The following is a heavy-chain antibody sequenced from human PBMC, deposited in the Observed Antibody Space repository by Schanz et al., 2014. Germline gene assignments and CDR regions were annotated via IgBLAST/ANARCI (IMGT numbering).Heavy chain of an antibody. J-gene: IGHJ6*02. CDR1: GFTFSTYA. Sequence: EGQLVESGGGVVQPGRSLRLSCAASGFTFSTYAMSWVRQAPGKGLEWVSALSGSGGSTYYADSVKGRFTISRDNAKNSLFLQMNSLRVEDTAVYYCARLPVGYGSGIWDVWGQGTSVTVSS. D-gene: IGHD3-10*01. V-gene: IGHV3-23*04. CDR2: LSGSGGST. CDR3: ARLPVGYGSGIWDV.